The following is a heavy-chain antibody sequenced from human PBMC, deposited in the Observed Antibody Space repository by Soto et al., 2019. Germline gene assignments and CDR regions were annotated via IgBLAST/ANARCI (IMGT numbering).Heavy chain of an antibody. CDR3: ATLNSFGSDY. J-gene: IGHJ4*02. V-gene: IGHV3-74*03. CDR1: GGTFIDFG. CDR2: IDSDGSGA. Sequence: PVGSLRVCCGAAGGTFIDFGGHWVRQAPGKGLVWVSRIDSDGSGAMYADSVKGRLTISRDNAKSTLFLQMNSLRAEDTAVYYCATLNSFGSDYWGRGTLVTVSS. D-gene: IGHD5-18*01.